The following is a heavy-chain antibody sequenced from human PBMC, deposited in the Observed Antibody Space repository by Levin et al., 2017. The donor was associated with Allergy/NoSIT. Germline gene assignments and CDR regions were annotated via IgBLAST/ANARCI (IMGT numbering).Heavy chain of an antibody. CDR1: GFTFSDYY. CDR2: ISSSGSMI. Sequence: GGSLRLSCAASGFTFSDYYMSWVRQAPGKGLEWVSYISSSGSMIYYADSVKGRFTISRDNAKNSLYLQMNSLRAEDMALYFCAREGMTGGTAAIGYWGQGTLVTVSS. J-gene: IGHJ4*02. V-gene: IGHV3-11*01. CDR3: AREGMTGGTAAIGY. D-gene: IGHD3-16*01.